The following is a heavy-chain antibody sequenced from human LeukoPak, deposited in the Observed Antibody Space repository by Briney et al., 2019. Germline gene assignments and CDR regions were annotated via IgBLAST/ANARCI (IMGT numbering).Heavy chain of an antibody. Sequence: ASVTVSRKASGYTFTSAELNWVRQATGQGLEWLGRMNTNSGSTAYAQKFQGRVTMTRNTPISTAFLELSSPRSEETAVYYCVRGLPSGNYVGDAFAIWGQGTRVIVSS. J-gene: IGHJ3*02. CDR1: GYTFTSAE. D-gene: IGHD1-7*01. CDR2: MNTNSGST. CDR3: VRGLPSGNYVGDAFAI. V-gene: IGHV1-8*02.